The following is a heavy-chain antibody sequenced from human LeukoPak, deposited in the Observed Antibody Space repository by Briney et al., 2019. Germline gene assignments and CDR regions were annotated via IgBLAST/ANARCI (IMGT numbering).Heavy chain of an antibody. D-gene: IGHD3-22*01. CDR3: VNGDTGSGYYY. Sequence: GGSLRLSCGASGFTFSSHAMSWVRQTPERGLEWVSAITGGGDSAYYPDSVKGRFTISRDNSKNTLYLQMNNLGAEDTALYYCVNGDTGSGYYYWGQGTLVTVSS. V-gene: IGHV3-23*01. J-gene: IGHJ4*02. CDR2: ITGGGDSA. CDR1: GFTFSSHA.